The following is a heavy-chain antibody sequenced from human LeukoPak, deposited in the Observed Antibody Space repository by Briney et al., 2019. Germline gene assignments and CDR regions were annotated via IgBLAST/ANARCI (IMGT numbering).Heavy chain of an antibody. CDR1: GYSVSSGYY. CDR2: IYPGGSTS. CDR3: ARSSLPYGGNDY. V-gene: IGHV4-38-2*02. Sequence: PSETLSLTCTVSGYSVSSGYYWGWIRQAPGKGLEWIGNIYPGGSTSYYNPSLKSRVTISVDTSKNQFSLKLSSVTAADTAVYYCARSSLPYGGNDYWGQGTLVTVSS. J-gene: IGHJ4*02. D-gene: IGHD4-23*01.